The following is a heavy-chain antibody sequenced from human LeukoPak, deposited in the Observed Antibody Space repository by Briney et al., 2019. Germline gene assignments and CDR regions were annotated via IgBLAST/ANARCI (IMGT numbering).Heavy chain of an antibody. CDR2: INHSGST. Sequence: SETLSLTCTVSGGSISSSSYYWGWIRQPPGKGLEWIGEINHSGSTNYNPSLKSRVTISVDTSKNQFSLKLSSVTAADTAVYYCARHRRQWRYFDYWGQGTLVTVSS. V-gene: IGHV4-39*01. J-gene: IGHJ4*02. CDR3: ARHRRQWRYFDY. CDR1: GGSISSSSYY. D-gene: IGHD6-19*01.